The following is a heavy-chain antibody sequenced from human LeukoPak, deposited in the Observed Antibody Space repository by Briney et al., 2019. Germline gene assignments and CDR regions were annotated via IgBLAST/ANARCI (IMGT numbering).Heavy chain of an antibody. D-gene: IGHD1-1*01. V-gene: IGHV3-74*01. CDR1: GFIFGNYR. Sequence: GGSLGLSCATSGFIFGNYRMHWVRQAPGKGLVWVSRINSDGSGTDYAESVKGRFTISRDNAENTLYLHMSSLRVEDTAVYYCARDMNGLTWGQGTLVTVSS. J-gene: IGHJ5*02. CDR2: INSDGSGT. CDR3: ARDMNGLT.